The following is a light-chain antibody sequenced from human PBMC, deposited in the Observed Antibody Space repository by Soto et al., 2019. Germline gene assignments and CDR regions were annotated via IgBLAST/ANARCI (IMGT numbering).Light chain of an antibody. CDR3: QQSYSIVWT. CDR1: QSISSY. Sequence: DIQMTQSPSTLSASVGDRVTITCRASQSISSYLNWYQQKPGKAPNLLIYATSTLHSGVPSRFSGSGSGTDFTLTISSLQPEDFATYYCQQSYSIVWTFGQGTKVDIK. V-gene: IGKV1-39*01. CDR2: ATS. J-gene: IGKJ1*01.